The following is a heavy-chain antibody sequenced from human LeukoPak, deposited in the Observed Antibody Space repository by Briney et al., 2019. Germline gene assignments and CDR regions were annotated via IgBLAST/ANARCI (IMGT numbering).Heavy chain of an antibody. V-gene: IGHV4-39*07. CDR2: IFYSGST. CDR3: ARAEHGLEFDY. J-gene: IGHJ4*02. D-gene: IGHD1-1*01. CDR1: SGSISTSNCY. Sequence: SETLSLTCTVSSGSISTSNCYWGWVRQPPGKALEWIGNIFYSGSTYYSPSLKSRVTISLDTSRNQFSLKLNSVTAADTAVYYCARAEHGLEFDYWGQGTLVTVSS.